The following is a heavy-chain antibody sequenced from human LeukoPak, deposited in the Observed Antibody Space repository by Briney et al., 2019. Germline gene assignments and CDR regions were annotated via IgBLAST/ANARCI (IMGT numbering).Heavy chain of an antibody. J-gene: IGHJ4*02. CDR3: AKGMAPYGSGSLFDY. V-gene: IGHV3-30*18. CDR1: GFTFSSYG. Sequence: SGGSLRLSCAASGFTFSSYGMHWVRQAPGKGLEWVAVRSYDGSNKYYADSVKGRFTISRDNSKNTLYLQMNSLRAEDTAVYYCAKGMAPYGSGSLFDYWGQGTLVTVSS. CDR2: RSYDGSNK. D-gene: IGHD3-10*01.